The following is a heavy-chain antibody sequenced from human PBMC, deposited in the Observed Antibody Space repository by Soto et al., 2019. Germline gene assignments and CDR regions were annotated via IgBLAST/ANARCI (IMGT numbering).Heavy chain of an antibody. CDR3: ARGSSSWYGYYYYGMDV. J-gene: IGHJ6*02. CDR2: IGTAGDT. D-gene: IGHD6-13*01. Sequence: LRLSCAASGFTFSSYDMHWVRQATGKGLEWVSAIGTAGDTYYPGSVKGRFTISRENAKNSLYLQMNSLRAGDTAVYYCARGSSSWYGYYYYGMDVWGQGTTVTVSS. V-gene: IGHV3-13*01. CDR1: GFTFSSYD.